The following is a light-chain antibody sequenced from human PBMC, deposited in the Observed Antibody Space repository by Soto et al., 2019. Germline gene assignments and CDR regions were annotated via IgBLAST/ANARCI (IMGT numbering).Light chain of an antibody. CDR1: QSVSGN. CDR2: GAS. Sequence: IVLTQSPGTLSLSPGERASLSCRATQSVSGNYLAWYQQKPGQAPRLLIDGASTRATGIPARFSGSGSGTEFTLTISSLQSEDFAVYYCQQYNNWPTFGQGTKVDIK. V-gene: IGKV3-15*01. CDR3: QQYNNWPT. J-gene: IGKJ1*01.